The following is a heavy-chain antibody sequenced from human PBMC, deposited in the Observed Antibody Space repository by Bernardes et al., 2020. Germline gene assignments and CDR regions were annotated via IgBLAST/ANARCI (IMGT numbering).Heavy chain of an antibody. CDR3: ARVQNSNRDYYYYYMDV. J-gene: IGHJ6*03. CDR1: GGSMSSYY. CDR2: INYRGSM. Sequence: SETLSLTCNVYGGSMSSYYWSWIRQPPGKGLEWIGYINYRGSMNYNPSLKSRVNPSLKSRVTISVDTSKNQFSLKVRSVTAADTAVYYCARVQNSNRDYYYYYMDVWGKGTTVTVSS. D-gene: IGHD3-16*02. V-gene: IGHV4-59*01.